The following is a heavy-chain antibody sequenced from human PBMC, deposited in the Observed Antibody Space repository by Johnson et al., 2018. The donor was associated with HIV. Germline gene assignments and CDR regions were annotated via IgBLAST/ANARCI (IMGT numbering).Heavy chain of an antibody. V-gene: IGHV3-30*02. Sequence: VQLVESGGGVVQPGGSLRLSCAASGFTFSDYYMSWIRQAPGKGLEWVAVIWYDGSNKYYADSVKGRFTISRDNSKNALYLQMNSLRADDTAIYYCAKPPSMGADGFAIWGHGTMVTVSS. D-gene: IGHD3-16*01. J-gene: IGHJ3*02. CDR1: GFTFSDYY. CDR3: AKPPSMGADGFAI. CDR2: IWYDGSNK.